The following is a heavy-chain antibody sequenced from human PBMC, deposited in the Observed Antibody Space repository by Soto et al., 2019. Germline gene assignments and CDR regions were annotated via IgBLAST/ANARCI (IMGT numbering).Heavy chain of an antibody. J-gene: IGHJ6*02. V-gene: IGHV1-18*01. CDR2: ITAYNGNT. D-gene: IGHD3-22*01. Sequence: GWMGFITAYNGNTNYAQKLQGRVTMTTDTSTSPAYMELRSLSSDDTAVYYCARYWDDSSGYFSYYYGMDFWGRGTPLTVYS. CDR3: ARYWDDSSGYFSYYYGMDF.